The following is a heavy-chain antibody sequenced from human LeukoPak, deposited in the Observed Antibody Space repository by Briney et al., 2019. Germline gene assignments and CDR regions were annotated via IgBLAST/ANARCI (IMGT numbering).Heavy chain of an antibody. D-gene: IGHD6-19*01. CDR2: INPNSGGT. Sequence: ASVKVSCKASGYTFTGYYMHWVRQAPGQGHEWMGWINPNSGGTNYAQKFQGRVTMTRDTSISTAYMELSRLRSDDTAVYYCAREENSSGWYACAFDIWGQGTVVTVSS. J-gene: IGHJ3*02. V-gene: IGHV1-2*02. CDR1: GYTFTGYY. CDR3: AREENSSGWYACAFDI.